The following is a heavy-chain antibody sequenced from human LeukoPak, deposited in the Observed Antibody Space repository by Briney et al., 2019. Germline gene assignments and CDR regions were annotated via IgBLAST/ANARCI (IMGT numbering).Heavy chain of an antibody. CDR2: ISYDGSNK. CDR3: AKGWSGESFGAQFDY. CDR1: GFTFSSYG. Sequence: AGGSLRLSCAASGFTFSSYGMHWVRQAPGKGLEWVTVISYDGSNKYYADSVKGRFTISRDNSKNTLYLQMNSLRAEGTAVYYCAKGWSGESFGAQFDYWGQGTLVTVSS. J-gene: IGHJ4*02. D-gene: IGHD3-10*01. V-gene: IGHV3-30*18.